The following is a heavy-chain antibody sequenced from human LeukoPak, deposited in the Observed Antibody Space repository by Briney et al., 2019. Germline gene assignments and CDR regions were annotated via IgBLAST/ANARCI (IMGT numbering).Heavy chain of an antibody. CDR3: ARSTPMTMTTFDY. D-gene: IGHD4-17*01. CDR1: GGTFSSYA. CDR2: IIPIFGTA. J-gene: IGHJ4*02. Sequence: SVKVSCTASGGTFSSYAISWVRQAPGQGLEWMGGIIPIFGTANYAQKFQGRVTITADESTSTAYMELSSLRSEDTAVYYCARSTPMTMTTFDYWGQGTLVTVSS. V-gene: IGHV1-69*13.